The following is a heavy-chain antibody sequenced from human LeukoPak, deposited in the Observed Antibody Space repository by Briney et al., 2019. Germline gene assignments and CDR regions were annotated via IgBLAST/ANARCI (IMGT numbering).Heavy chain of an antibody. CDR3: ARVIVVGLDYYYYGMDV. CDR2: IYHSGST. CDR1: GGSISSSNW. D-gene: IGHD3-22*01. J-gene: IGHJ6*02. Sequence: NPSETLSPTCAVSGGSISSSNWWSWVRQPPGKGLEWIGEIYHSGSTNYNPSLKSRVTISVDKSKNQFSLKLSSVTAADTAVYYCARVIVVGLDYYYYGMDVWGQGTTVTVSS. V-gene: IGHV4-4*02.